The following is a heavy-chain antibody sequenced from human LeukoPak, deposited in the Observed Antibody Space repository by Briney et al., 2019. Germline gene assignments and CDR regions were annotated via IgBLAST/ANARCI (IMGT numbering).Heavy chain of an antibody. V-gene: IGHV3-7*01. CDR3: ARVGGRYSPLGY. CDR1: GFTYSSYW. J-gene: IGHJ4*02. D-gene: IGHD3-16*02. CDR2: IKQDGSEK. Sequence: GGSLRLSCAASGFTYSSYWMSWVRQAPGKGLEWVANIKQDGSEKYYVDSVKGRFTISRDNDKNSLFLQMTSLRAEDTAVYYCARVGGRYSPLGYWGQGTLVTVSS.